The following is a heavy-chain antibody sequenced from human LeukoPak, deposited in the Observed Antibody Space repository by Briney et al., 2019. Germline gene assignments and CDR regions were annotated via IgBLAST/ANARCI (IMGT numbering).Heavy chain of an antibody. D-gene: IGHD2-2*02. V-gene: IGHV4-34*01. CDR2: INHSGST. CDR3: ARGRGYCSSTSCYIKPYYYYGMDV. CDR1: GGSFSGYY. Sequence: SETLSLTCAVYGGSFSGYYWSWLRQPPGKGLEWIGEINHSGSTNYNPSLKSRVTISVDTSKNQFSLKLSSVTAADTAVYYCARGRGYCSSTSCYIKPYYYYGMDVWGQGTTVTVSS. J-gene: IGHJ6*02.